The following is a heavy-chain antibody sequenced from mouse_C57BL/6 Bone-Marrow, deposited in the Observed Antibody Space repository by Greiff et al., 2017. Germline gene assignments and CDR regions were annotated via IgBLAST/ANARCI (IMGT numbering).Heavy chain of an antibody. Sequence: VQLQQSGPELVKPGASVKISCKASGYTFTDYYMNWVKQSHGKSLEWIGDINPNNGGTSYNQKFKGKATLTVDKSSITAYMELRSLTSEESAVYYCAIALYYGSSYWYFDVWGTGTTVTVSS. J-gene: IGHJ1*03. V-gene: IGHV1-26*01. CDR1: GYTFTDYY. CDR2: INPNNGGT. CDR3: AIALYYGSSYWYFDV. D-gene: IGHD1-1*01.